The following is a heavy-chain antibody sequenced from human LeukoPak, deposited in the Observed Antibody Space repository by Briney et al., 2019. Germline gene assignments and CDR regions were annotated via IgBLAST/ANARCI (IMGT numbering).Heavy chain of an antibody. CDR1: GGSISSYY. CDR2: IYYSGST. J-gene: IGHJ4*02. Sequence: SETLSLTCTVSGGSISSYYWSWIRQPPGRGLEWIGYIYYSGSTNYNPSLKSRVTISVDTSKNQFSLKLSSVTAADTAVYYCARASHDYGDYSHFDYWGQGTLVTVSS. CDR3: ARASHDYGDYSHFDY. D-gene: IGHD4-17*01. V-gene: IGHV4-59*12.